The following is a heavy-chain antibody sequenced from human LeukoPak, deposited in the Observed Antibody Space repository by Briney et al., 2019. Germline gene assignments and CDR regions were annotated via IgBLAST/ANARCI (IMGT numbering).Heavy chain of an antibody. V-gene: IGHV3-48*03. CDR3: AELGITMIGGV. CDR1: GFTFSSYE. CDR2: ISISGSTI. D-gene: IGHD3-10*02. J-gene: IGHJ6*04. Sequence: GGSLRLSCVASGFTFSSYEMNWVRQAPGKGLEWVSYISISGSTIYYADSVKGRFTISRDNAKNSLYLQMNSLRAEDTAVYYCAELGITMIGGVWGKGTTVTISS.